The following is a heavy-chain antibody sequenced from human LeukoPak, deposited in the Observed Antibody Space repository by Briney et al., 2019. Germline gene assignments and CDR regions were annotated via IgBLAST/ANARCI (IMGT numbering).Heavy chain of an antibody. CDR1: GYTFTSYC. D-gene: IGHD2-15*01. CDR2: ISAYDGYT. J-gene: IGHJ4*02. CDR3: ARNDSSAYDY. Sequence: ASVKVSCKVSGYTFTSYCISWVRQAPGQGLEWMGWISAYDGYTKYAQNIQGRVTMTTETPTSTAYMHLRSLRSDDTVVYYCARNDSSAYDYWGQGPLVTVSS. V-gene: IGHV1-18*01.